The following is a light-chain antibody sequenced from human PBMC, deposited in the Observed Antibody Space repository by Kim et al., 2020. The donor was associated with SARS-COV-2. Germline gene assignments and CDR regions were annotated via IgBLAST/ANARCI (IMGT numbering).Light chain of an antibody. V-gene: IGLV2-14*03. CDR1: SSDVGAYNF. CDR2: GVS. Sequence: QSALTQPASVSGSPGQSITTSCTGTSSDVGAYNFVSWYQQHPGKGPKLMIFGVSKWPSGVSNRFSGSKSGNTASLTISGLQAEDEADYYCSSYTNSNTWVFGGGTQLTVL. J-gene: IGLJ3*02. CDR3: SSYTNSNTWV.